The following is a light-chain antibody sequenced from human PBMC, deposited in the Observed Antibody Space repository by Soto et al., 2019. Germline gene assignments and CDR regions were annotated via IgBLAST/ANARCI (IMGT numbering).Light chain of an antibody. CDR3: QQYGSLPKT. V-gene: IGKV3-20*01. CDR2: GAF. CDR1: QSVSNNY. J-gene: IGKJ1*01. Sequence: EIVLTQSPGTLSLSPGERAALSCRASQSVSNNYLAWYQQKSGQAPRLLIYGAFSRANGIPVGFSGSASGTDFTLTISGLEPEDVAVYYCQQYGSLPKTFGQGTKVDIK.